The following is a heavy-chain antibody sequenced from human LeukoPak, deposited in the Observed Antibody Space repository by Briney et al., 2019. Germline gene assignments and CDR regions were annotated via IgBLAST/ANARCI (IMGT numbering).Heavy chain of an antibody. CDR3: AKGPTYYYDSSGYSYYFDY. Sequence: GGSLRLSCAASGFTFSSYGMHWVRQAPGKGLEWVAVISYDGSNKYYADSVKGRFTISRDNSKNTLYLQMNSLRAEDTAVYNCAKGPTYYYDSSGYSYYFDYWGQGTLVTVSS. V-gene: IGHV3-30*18. CDR2: ISYDGSNK. J-gene: IGHJ4*02. CDR1: GFTFSSYG. D-gene: IGHD3-22*01.